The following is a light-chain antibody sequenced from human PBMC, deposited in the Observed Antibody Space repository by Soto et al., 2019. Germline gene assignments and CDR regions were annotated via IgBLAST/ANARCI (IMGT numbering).Light chain of an antibody. Sequence: PASLSMSPGERATLSCRASQSISINLAWYQQKPGQAPRLLIYGASARATDVPARFSGSGSGTEFTLTISSLQSEDFAVYYCQHYNDWLITFGQGTRLEIK. CDR1: QSISIN. CDR2: GAS. V-gene: IGKV3-15*01. J-gene: IGKJ5*01. CDR3: QHYNDWLIT.